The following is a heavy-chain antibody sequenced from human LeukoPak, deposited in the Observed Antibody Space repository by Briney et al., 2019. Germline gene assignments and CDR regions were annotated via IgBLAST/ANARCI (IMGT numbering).Heavy chain of an antibody. CDR3: AKTQGFFDH. V-gene: IGHV3-23*01. CDR1: GFTFSNNG. J-gene: IGHJ4*02. CDR2: ISNGGDTT. Sequence: GGSLRLSCAASGFTFSNNGMTWVRQAPGKGMEWVTGISNGGDTTYDAGSVKGRFTVSRDNYKNILYLQMNNLRAEDTAIYYCAKTQGFFDHWGQGSLVTVSS.